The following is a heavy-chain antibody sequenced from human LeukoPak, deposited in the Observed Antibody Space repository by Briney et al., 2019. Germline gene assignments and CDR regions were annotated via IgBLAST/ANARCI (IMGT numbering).Heavy chain of an antibody. D-gene: IGHD6-19*01. CDR1: GGSISSSSTDY. J-gene: IGHJ3*02. CDR3: ARLLHEYSSGCIGAFDI. Sequence: SETLSLTCTVSGGSISSSSTDYWGWIRQPPGKGLEWIGSINYSGSTYYNQSLKSRVTISVDTSKNQFSLKLSSVTAADTAVYYCARLLHEYSSGCIGAFDIWGQGTMVTVSS. CDR2: INYSGST. V-gene: IGHV4-39*01.